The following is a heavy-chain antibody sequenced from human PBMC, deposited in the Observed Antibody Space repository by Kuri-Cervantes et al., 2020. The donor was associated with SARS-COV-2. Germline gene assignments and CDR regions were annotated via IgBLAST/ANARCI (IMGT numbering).Heavy chain of an antibody. CDR2: IYYSGST. Sequence: TLSLTCTVSGGSISSGDYYWSWIRQPPGKGLEWIGYIYYSGSTYYNPSLKSRVTISVDTSMNQFSLQLSSVTAADRAVYYCARGSGEVGVFDYWGQGALVTVSS. D-gene: IGHD3-3*01. J-gene: IGHJ4*02. V-gene: IGHV4-30-4*08. CDR3: ARGSGEVGVFDY. CDR1: GGSISSGDYY.